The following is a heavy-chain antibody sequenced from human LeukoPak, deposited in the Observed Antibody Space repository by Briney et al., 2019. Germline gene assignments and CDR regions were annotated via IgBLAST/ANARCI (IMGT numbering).Heavy chain of an antibody. CDR2: IISNGGST. CDR3: AKDPGSSGWYGEYFQH. Sequence: PGGSLRLSCSASGFTFSSYAMHWVRQAPGKGLEYVSAIISNGGSTYYADSVKGRFTISRDNSKNTLYLQMNSLRAEDTAVYYCAKDPGSSGWYGEYFQHWGQGTLVTVSS. D-gene: IGHD6-19*01. J-gene: IGHJ1*01. CDR1: GFTFSSYA. V-gene: IGHV3-64*04.